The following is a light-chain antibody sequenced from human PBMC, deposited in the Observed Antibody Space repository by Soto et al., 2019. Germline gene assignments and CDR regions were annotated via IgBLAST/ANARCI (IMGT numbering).Light chain of an antibody. Sequence: QSALTQPPSVSGSPGQSVTISCTGTSSDIGGYNYVSWYQQLPGKAPKLMIYDVSKRPSGVPDRFSGSNSGNTASLTISGLQAEDEADYYCCSYAGTTHVFRTGTKVTVL. CDR2: DVS. CDR3: CSYAGTTHV. CDR1: SSDIGGYNY. V-gene: IGLV2-11*01. J-gene: IGLJ1*01.